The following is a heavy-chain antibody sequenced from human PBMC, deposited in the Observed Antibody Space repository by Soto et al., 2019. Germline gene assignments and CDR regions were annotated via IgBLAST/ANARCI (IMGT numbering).Heavy chain of an antibody. V-gene: IGHV4-59*01. CDR3: ARESSGYYGQTHDDAFDI. J-gene: IGHJ3*02. Sequence: SETLSLTCTVSGGSISSYYWSWIRQPPGKGLEWIGYIYYSGSTNYNPSLKSRVTISVDTSKNQFSLKLSSVTAADTAVYYCARESSGYYGQTHDDAFDIWGQGTMVTVS. CDR2: IYYSGST. CDR1: GGSISSYY. D-gene: IGHD3-22*01.